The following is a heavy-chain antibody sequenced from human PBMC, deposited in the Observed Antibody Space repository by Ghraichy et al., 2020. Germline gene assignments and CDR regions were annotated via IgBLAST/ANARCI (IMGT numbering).Heavy chain of an antibody. CDR3: ARVGTYYDFWSGYWPGGMDV. Sequence: SETLSLTCTVSGGSISSYYWSWIRQRPGKGLEWIGYIYYSGSTNYNPSLKSRVTISVDTSKNQFSLKLSSVTAADTAVYYCARVGTYYDFWSGYWPGGMDVWGQGTTVTVSS. J-gene: IGHJ6*02. D-gene: IGHD3-3*01. V-gene: IGHV4-59*01. CDR2: IYYSGST. CDR1: GGSISSYY.